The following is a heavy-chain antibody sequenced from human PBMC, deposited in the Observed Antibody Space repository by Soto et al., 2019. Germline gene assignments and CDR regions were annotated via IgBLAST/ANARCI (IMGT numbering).Heavy chain of an antibody. CDR2: INPSGGST. CDR3: AREINPYNYDSLTGYYTDAFDI. Sequence: ASVKVSCKASGYTFTSYYMHWVRQAPGQGLEWMGIINPSGGSTSYAQKFQGRVTMTRDTSTSTVYMELSSLRSEDTAVYYCAREINPYNYDSLTGYYTDAFDIWGQGTMVTVSS. CDR1: GYTFTSYY. D-gene: IGHD3-9*01. J-gene: IGHJ3*02. V-gene: IGHV1-46*01.